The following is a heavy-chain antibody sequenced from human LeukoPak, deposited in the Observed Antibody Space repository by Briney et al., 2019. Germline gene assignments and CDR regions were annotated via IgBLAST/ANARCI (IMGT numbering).Heavy chain of an antibody. CDR3: AACHRGLFHFDY. CDR1: GFTFRSYE. D-gene: IGHD2-21*01. Sequence: GGSLRLSCAASGFTFRSYEMNWVRQAPGKGLEWISYISSPGSTRYYADSVKGRFTMSRDNAKNSLYVQMNSLRAEGTAIYYCAACHRGLFHFDYWGQGTLVTVSS. J-gene: IGHJ4*02. V-gene: IGHV3-48*03. CDR2: ISSPGSTR.